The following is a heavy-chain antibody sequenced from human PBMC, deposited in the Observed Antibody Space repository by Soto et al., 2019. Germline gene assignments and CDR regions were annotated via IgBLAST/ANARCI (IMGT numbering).Heavy chain of an antibody. CDR2: FDPEDGET. J-gene: IGHJ5*02. D-gene: IGHD4-4*01. Sequence: ASVKVSCKVSGYTLTELSMHWVRQAPGKGLEWMGGFDPEDGETIYAQKFQGRVTMTEDTSTDTAYMELSSLRSEDTAVYYCATILGTTWGPAADFGLRFDPWGQGTLVTVSS. CDR3: ATILGTTWGPAADFGLRFDP. V-gene: IGHV1-24*01. CDR1: GYTLTELS.